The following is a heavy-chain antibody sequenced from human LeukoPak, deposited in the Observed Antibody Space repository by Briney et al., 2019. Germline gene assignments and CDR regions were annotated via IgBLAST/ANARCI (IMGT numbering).Heavy chain of an antibody. J-gene: IGHJ4*02. Sequence: TPSETLSLTCAVHGVSFSGYYWSWIRQPPGKGLEWIGEINHSGRANHNPSLKSRVTMSVDTSNNQFSLSLSSVTAADTAVYYCARGSLNRVITFGGVIVDDYWGQGTLVTVSS. CDR3: ARGSLNRVITFGGVIVDDY. CDR2: INHSGRA. V-gene: IGHV4-34*01. D-gene: IGHD3-16*02. CDR1: GVSFSGYY.